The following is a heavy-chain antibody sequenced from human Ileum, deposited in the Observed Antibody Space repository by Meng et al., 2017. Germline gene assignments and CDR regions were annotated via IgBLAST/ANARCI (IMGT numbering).Heavy chain of an antibody. Sequence: QLQLVQSGPEGKKPGASVTVSCKASGFIFSSYDINWVRQAPRQGLEWMGWMNPNSGNTGFAQKFQDRITMTRDTSINTAYMELSSLTSEDTAVYYCARRTQSTGTALGYWGQGTLVTVSS. D-gene: IGHD1-1*01. CDR2: MNPNSGNT. V-gene: IGHV1-8*01. J-gene: IGHJ4*02. CDR1: GFIFSSYD. CDR3: ARRTQSTGTALGY.